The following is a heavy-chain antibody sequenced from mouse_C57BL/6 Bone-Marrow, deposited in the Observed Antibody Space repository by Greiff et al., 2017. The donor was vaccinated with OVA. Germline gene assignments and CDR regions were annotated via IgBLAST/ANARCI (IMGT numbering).Heavy chain of an antibody. J-gene: IGHJ4*01. Sequence: QVQLQQPGAELVKPGASVKLSCKASGYTFTSYWMHWVKQRPGQGLEWIGMIHPNSGSTNYNEKFKSKATLTVDKSSSTAYMQLSSLTSEDSAVYYCARGNWDGSYAMDDWGQGTSVTVSA. D-gene: IGHD4-1*01. V-gene: IGHV1-64*01. CDR2: IHPNSGST. CDR3: ARGNWDGSYAMDD. CDR1: GYTFTSYW.